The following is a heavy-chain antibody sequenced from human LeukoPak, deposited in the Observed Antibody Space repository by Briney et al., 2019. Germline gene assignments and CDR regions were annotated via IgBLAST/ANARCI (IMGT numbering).Heavy chain of an antibody. CDR3: ARDRTTVTSLPSHWYFDL. V-gene: IGHV1-69*04. Sequence: SVKVSCKASGGTFSSYAISWVRQAPGQGLEWMGRIIPILGIANYAQKFQGRATITADKSTSTAYMELSSLRSEDTAVYYCARDRTTVTSLPSHWYFDLWGRGTLVTVSS. CDR1: GGTFSSYA. D-gene: IGHD4-17*01. J-gene: IGHJ2*01. CDR2: IIPILGIA.